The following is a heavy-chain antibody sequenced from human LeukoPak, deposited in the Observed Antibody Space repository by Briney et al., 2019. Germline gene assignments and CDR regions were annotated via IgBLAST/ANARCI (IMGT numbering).Heavy chain of an antibody. Sequence: GGSLRLSCAASGFTFSNYAMSWVRQAPERGLEWVSTISSSSSYIYYADSVKGRFTISRDNAKNSLYLQMNSLRAEDTAVYYCASMAEAVAGTVYDDAFDIWGQGTMVTVSS. D-gene: IGHD6-19*01. CDR2: ISSSSSYI. CDR3: ASMAEAVAGTVYDDAFDI. V-gene: IGHV3-21*01. CDR1: GFTFSNYA. J-gene: IGHJ3*02.